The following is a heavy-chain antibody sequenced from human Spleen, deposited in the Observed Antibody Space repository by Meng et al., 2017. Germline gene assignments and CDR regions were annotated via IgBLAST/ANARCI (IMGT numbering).Heavy chain of an antibody. J-gene: IGHJ3*02. CDR2: IYYSGSI. D-gene: IGHD5-18*01. V-gene: IGHV4-28*05. Sequence: QVELQESGPGLVKPSDTLSLTCAVSGYSMSGSNWWGWIRQPPGKGLEWIGYIYYSGSIYYNPSLKSRVTMSVDTSKNQFSLKLSSVTAVDTAVYYCARSRGYSYGDIDAFDIWGQGTMVTVSS. CDR1: GYSMSGSNW. CDR3: ARSRGYSYGDIDAFDI.